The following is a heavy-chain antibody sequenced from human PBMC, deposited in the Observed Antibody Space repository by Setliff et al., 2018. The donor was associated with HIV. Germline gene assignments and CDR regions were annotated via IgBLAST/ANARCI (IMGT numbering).Heavy chain of an antibody. CDR1: GGSFSDYY. V-gene: IGHV4-34*01. J-gene: IGHJ3*02. CDR3: ARRNSGWYDAFDI. CDR2: IDHRGRP. D-gene: IGHD6-19*01. Sequence: PSETLSLTCGIYGGSFSDYYWSWIRQPPGKGLEWIGEIDHRGRPKYNPSLNSRVTMSVDKSRNQFSLKLSSVTAADTAVYHCARRNSGWYDAFDIWGQGTMVTVSS.